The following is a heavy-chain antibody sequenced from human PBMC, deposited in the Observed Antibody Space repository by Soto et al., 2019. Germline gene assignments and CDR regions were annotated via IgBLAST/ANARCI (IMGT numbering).Heavy chain of an antibody. Sequence: PSERLSHSCTVCGGSVISYYWSWIRKPPGKGLEWIGYIYYSGSTNYNPSLKSRVTISVDTSKNQFSLKLSSVTAADTAVYYCARYCSGGSCYFDAFDIWGQGTMVTVSS. CDR1: GGSVISYY. V-gene: IGHV4-59*08. CDR2: IYYSGST. D-gene: IGHD2-15*01. CDR3: ARYCSGGSCYFDAFDI. J-gene: IGHJ3*02.